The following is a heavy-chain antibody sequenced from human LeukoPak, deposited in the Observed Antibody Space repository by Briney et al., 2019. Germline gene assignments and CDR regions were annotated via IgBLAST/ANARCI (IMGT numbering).Heavy chain of an antibody. CDR3: ARVQLPRYYFDY. CDR1: GYTFTSYG. J-gene: IGHJ4*02. D-gene: IGHD5-18*01. V-gene: IGHV1-18*01. CDR2: MSAYNGNT. Sequence: ASVKVSCKASGYTFTSYGISWVRQAPGQGLEWMGWMSAYNGNTNYAQKLQGRVTMTTDTSTSTAYMELRSLRSDDTAVYYCARVQLPRYYFDYWGQGTLVTVSS.